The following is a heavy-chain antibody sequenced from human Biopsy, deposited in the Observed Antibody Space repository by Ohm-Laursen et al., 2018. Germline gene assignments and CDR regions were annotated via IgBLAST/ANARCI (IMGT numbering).Heavy chain of an antibody. CDR3: VRGRAY. CDR1: RFTFSSDA. Sequence: SLRLSCAASRFTFSSDAMSWVRQAPGKGLEWVSAISGSSTSYYADSVKGRFTTSRDNSKNALYLQMNSLRPADTAKYYCVRGRAYWGQGTLVTVSS. V-gene: IGHV3-23*01. J-gene: IGHJ4*02. CDR2: ISGSSTS.